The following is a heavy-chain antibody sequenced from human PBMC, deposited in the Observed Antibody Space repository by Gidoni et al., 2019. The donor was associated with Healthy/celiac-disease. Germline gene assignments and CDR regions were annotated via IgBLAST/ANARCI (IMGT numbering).Heavy chain of an antibody. V-gene: IGHV3-30-3*01. CDR2: ISYDGSNK. CDR3: ARDLEAGSY. J-gene: IGHJ4*02. Sequence: QVQLVESGGGVVQHGRSLRLSCAASGFTFSSYAMHWVRQAQGKGLEWVAVISYDGSNKYYADSVKGRFTISRDNSKNTLYLQMNSLRAEDTAVYYCARDLEAGSYWGQGTLVTVSS. D-gene: IGHD6-13*01. CDR1: GFTFSSYA.